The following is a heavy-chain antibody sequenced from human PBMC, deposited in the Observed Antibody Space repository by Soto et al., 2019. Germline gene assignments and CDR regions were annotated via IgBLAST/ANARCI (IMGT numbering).Heavy chain of an antibody. J-gene: IGHJ4*02. V-gene: IGHV1-69*13. D-gene: IGHD6-13*01. CDR2: IIPIFGTA. CDR3: ARGYRSSWPFDD. Sequence: ASVKVSCKASGGTFSSYAISWVRQAPGQGLEWMGGIIPIFGTANYAQKFQGRVTITADESTSTAYMELSSLRSEDTAVYYCARGYRSSWPFDDWGQGTLCTDSS. CDR1: GGTFSSYA.